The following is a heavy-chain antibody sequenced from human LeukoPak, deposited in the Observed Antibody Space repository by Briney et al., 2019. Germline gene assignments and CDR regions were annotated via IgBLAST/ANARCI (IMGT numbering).Heavy chain of an antibody. CDR1: GGTFSSYA. V-gene: IGHV1-69*13. D-gene: IGHD3-10*01. CDR3: ARGRDLYYYGSGSYYPFDY. J-gene: IGHJ4*02. CDR2: IIPIFGTA. Sequence: SVKVSCKASGGTFSSYAISWVRQAPGQGLEWMGGIIPIFGTANYAQKFQGRVTITADESTSTAYMELSSLRSEDTAVYYCARGRDLYYYGSGSYYPFDYWGQGTLVTVSS.